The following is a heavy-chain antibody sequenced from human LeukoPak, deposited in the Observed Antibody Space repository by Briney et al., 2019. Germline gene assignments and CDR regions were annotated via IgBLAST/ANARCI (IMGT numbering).Heavy chain of an antibody. V-gene: IGHV4-30-4*01. Sequence: SETLSLTCTVSGGSISSGDYYWSWIRQPPGKGLEWIGYFYYSGSTYYNLSLKSRVTISVDTSKNQFFLKLSSVTAADTAVYYCARESSYYDSSAYYLGYGTQSYFDYWGQGALVTVSS. D-gene: IGHD3-22*01. CDR2: FYYSGST. CDR3: ARESSYYDSSAYYLGYGTQSYFDY. CDR1: GGSISSGDYY. J-gene: IGHJ4*02.